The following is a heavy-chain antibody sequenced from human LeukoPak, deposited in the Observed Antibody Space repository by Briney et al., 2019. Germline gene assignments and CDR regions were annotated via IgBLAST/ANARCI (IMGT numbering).Heavy chain of an antibody. CDR1: GYTFISYD. D-gene: IGHD5-12*01. CDR3: AVGWLRPTYYYYMDV. V-gene: IGHV1-2*06. CDR2: INPNSGGT. J-gene: IGHJ6*03. Sequence: ASVKVSCKASGYTFISYDIVWLRQATGQGLEWMGRINPNSGGTNYAQKFQGRVTMTRDTSISTAYMELSRLRSDDTAVYYCAVGWLRPTYYYYMDVWGKGTTVTVSS.